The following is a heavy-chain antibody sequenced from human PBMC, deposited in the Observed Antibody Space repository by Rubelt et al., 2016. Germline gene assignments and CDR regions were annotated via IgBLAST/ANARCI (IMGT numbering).Heavy chain of an antibody. D-gene: IGHD6-13*01. CDR2: ISANNGDT. Sequence: QVQLVQSGAEVKKPGASVKVSCKASGYTFTSYGFDWVRQAPGLGLEWMGWISANNGDTAYAQKVQGRVTLTTDKPTSKAYMELRSLRSDDPAGYYRARAPSSTAAADYWGQGTLVTVSS. CDR1: GYTFTSYG. V-gene: IGHV1-18*01. J-gene: IGHJ4*02. CDR3: ARAPSSTAAADY.